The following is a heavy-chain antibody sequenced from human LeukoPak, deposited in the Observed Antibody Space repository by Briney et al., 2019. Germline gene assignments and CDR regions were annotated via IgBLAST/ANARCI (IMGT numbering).Heavy chain of an antibody. CDR3: ARHGSEDTLYNDY. J-gene: IGHJ4*02. Sequence: GESLKISCKGSGYSFTSYWIGWVRQMPGKGLEWMGIIYPGDSDTRYCPSFQGQVTISADKSISTAYLQWSSLKASDTAMYYCARHGSEDTLYNDYWGQGTLVTVSS. V-gene: IGHV5-51*01. CDR2: IYPGDSDT. CDR1: GYSFTSYW. D-gene: IGHD3-3*01.